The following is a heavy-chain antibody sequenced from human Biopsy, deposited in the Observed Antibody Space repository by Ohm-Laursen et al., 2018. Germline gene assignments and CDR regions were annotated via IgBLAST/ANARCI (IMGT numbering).Heavy chain of an antibody. CDR2: VYNGGIT. Sequence: SETLSLTCTVSGASVTSGSYYWSWIRQTPGKGLEWIGHVYNGGITNYNPSLKSRVTISKDTSKNQFSLQLSSVTAADTAVYYCARTPRDSFWSGSYKRGLWFDPWGQGTLVTVSS. V-gene: IGHV4-61*01. D-gene: IGHD3-3*01. CDR3: ARTPRDSFWSGSYKRGLWFDP. J-gene: IGHJ5*02. CDR1: GASVTSGSYY.